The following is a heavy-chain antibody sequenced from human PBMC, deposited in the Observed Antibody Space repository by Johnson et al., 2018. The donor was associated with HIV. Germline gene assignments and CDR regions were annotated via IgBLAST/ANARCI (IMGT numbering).Heavy chain of an antibody. Sequence: LLVESGGGVVRPGGSLRLPCAASGFTFDDYTMHWVRQAPGKGLEWLSLISWDGGSTYYADSVKGRFTISRDNSKNSLYLQMSSLRTEDTALYYCVKDIQVGVSDAFDIWGQGTTVTVSS. CDR2: ISWDGGST. D-gene: IGHD3-3*01. V-gene: IGHV3-43*01. CDR3: VKDIQVGVSDAFDI. J-gene: IGHJ3*02. CDR1: GFTFDDYT.